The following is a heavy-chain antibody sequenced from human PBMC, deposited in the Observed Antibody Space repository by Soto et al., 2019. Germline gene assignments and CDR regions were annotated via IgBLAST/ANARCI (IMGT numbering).Heavy chain of an antibody. CDR3: PFWELWVPKSNYYVLDV. V-gene: IGHV3-23*01. CDR2: ITGSGDTT. D-gene: IGHD1-26*01. Sequence: GGSLILSCTASGFTFSRYGMSWVRQAPGKGLQWVSTITGSGDTTYYADSVKGRFTISRDNSKNTLYLQMNSLRVEDTAVYFWPFWELWVPKSNYYVLDVWGKGTTVPVS. CDR1: GFTFSRYG. J-gene: IGHJ6*04.